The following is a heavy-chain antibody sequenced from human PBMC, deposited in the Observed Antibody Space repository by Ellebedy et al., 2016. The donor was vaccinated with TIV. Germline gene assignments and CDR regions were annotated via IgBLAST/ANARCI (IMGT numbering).Heavy chain of an antibody. J-gene: IGHJ2*01. CDR1: GGSFSGHS. CDR3: ARGNFQDVDLDHWYFDL. D-gene: IGHD1-20*01. CDR2: INHRGST. V-gene: IGHV4-34*01. Sequence: SETLSLTCAVYGGSFSGHSWSWIRQPPGKGLEWIGEINHRGSTSYNRSLRSRVTISIDTSKYHFSLRLSAVTAADTAVDYCARGNFQDVDLDHWYFDLWGRGTLVTVSS.